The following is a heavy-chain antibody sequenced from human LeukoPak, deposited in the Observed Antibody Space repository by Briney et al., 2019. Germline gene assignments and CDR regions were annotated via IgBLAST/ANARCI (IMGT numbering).Heavy chain of an antibody. CDR3: ARETRGVSPFDY. J-gene: IGHJ4*02. D-gene: IGHD1/OR15-1a*01. Sequence: MSSETLSLTCTVSGGSISSYYWSWIRQPPGKGLEWIGYVYYSGSTNYNPSLKSRVTISIDTSKNQFSLKLSSVTAADTAVYYCARETRGVSPFDYWGQGTLVTVSS. CDR1: GGSISSYY. V-gene: IGHV4-59*01. CDR2: VYYSGST.